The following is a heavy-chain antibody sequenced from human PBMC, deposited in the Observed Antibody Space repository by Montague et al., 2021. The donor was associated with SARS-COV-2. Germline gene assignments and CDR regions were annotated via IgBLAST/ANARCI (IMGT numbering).Heavy chain of an antibody. CDR1: GFTFSNIC. V-gene: IGHV3-7*01. Sequence: SLRLSCAASGFTFSNICMSWVRQAPGKGLEWVANIKPDESEKNYVDSVKGRFSISRDNAKNPLYLQMDNLRAEDTAVYYCAKNGGAHGLDVWGQGTSVSVSS. CDR2: IKPDESEK. J-gene: IGHJ6*02. D-gene: IGHD4-23*01. CDR3: AKNGGAHGLDV.